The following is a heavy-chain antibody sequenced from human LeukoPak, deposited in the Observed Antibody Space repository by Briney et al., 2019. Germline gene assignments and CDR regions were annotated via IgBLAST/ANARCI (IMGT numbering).Heavy chain of an antibody. CDR3: ARDKAHSYGRYFDP. Sequence: SETLSLTCSVSGRSISTYYWNWLRQTPGKGLEWIGHVSYGNTDYNPSLKSRVTISVDTSQNQFSLKLTSVTAADTAVYYCARDKAHSYGRYFDPWGQGALVTVSS. CDR2: VSYGNT. V-gene: IGHV4-59*01. CDR1: GRSISTYY. D-gene: IGHD5-18*01. J-gene: IGHJ5*02.